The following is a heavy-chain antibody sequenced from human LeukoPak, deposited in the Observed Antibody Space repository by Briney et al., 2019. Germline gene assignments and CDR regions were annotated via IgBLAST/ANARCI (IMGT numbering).Heavy chain of an antibody. CDR2: FDPEDGET. J-gene: IGHJ3*02. D-gene: IGHD3-9*01. V-gene: IGHV1-24*01. CDR1: GYTLTELS. Sequence: ASVKVSCKVSGYTLTELSMHWMRQAPGKGLEWMGGFDPEDGETIYAQKFQGRVTMTEDTSTDTAYIELSSLRSAHTAVYYCATDRLGYDILTGSNAFDIWGQGTMVSVSS. CDR3: ATDRLGYDILTGSNAFDI.